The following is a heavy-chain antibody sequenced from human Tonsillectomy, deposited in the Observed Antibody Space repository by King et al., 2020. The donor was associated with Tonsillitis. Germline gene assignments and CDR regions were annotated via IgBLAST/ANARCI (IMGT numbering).Heavy chain of an antibody. J-gene: IGHJ4*02. CDR3: AKGSRRVVGANYFAY. CDR2: ISYDGSNK. V-gene: IGHV3-30*18. CDR1: GFTFSSYG. Sequence: VQLVESGGGVVQPGRSLRLSCAASGFTFSSYGMHWVRQAPGKGLEWVAVISYDGSNKYYADSVKGRFTISRDNSKNKLYLQMNSLRAEDTAVYYCAKGSRRVVGANYFAYWGQGTLVTVSS. D-gene: IGHD1-26*01.